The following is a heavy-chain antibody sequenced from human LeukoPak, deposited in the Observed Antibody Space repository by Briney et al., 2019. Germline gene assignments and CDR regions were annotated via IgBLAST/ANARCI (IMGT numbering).Heavy chain of an antibody. CDR2: IWYDGSNK. CDR3: ARELISTTWRGNRSYFDL. CDR1: GFTFSSYG. D-gene: IGHD1-1*01. J-gene: IGHJ2*01. Sequence: GGSLRLSCAASGFTFSSYGMHWVRQAPGKGLEWVAVIWYDGSNKYYADSVKGRFTISRDNSKNMLYLQMNSLRAEDTAVYYCARELISTTWRGNRSYFDLWGRGTLVTVSS. V-gene: IGHV3-33*01.